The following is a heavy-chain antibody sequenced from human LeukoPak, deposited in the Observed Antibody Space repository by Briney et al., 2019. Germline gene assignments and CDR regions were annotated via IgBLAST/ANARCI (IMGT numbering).Heavy chain of an antibody. J-gene: IGHJ4*02. CDR3: GIASTSCSSCSNFDY. Sequence: PGGSLRLSCAASGFTVSSNYMSWVRQAPGKGLEWVSVIYSGGSTYYADSEKGRFTISRDNSKNTLYLQMNSLRAEDTAVYYCGIASTSCSSCSNFDYWGQGTLVTVSS. CDR1: GFTVSSNY. D-gene: IGHD2-2*01. CDR2: IYSGGST. V-gene: IGHV3-66*01.